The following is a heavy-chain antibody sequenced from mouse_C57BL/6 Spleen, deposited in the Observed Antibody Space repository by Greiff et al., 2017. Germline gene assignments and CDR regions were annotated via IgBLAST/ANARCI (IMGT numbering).Heavy chain of an antibody. CDR1: GYTFTDYY. CDR2: INPNNGGT. J-gene: IGHJ2*01. Sequence: EVPLQQSGPELVKPGASVKISCKASGYTFTDYYMNWVKQSHGKSLEWIGDINPNNGGTSYNQKFKGKATLTVDKSSSTAYMELRSLTSEDSAVYYCATLRYDWGQGTTLTVSS. V-gene: IGHV1-26*01. D-gene: IGHD1-1*01. CDR3: ATLRYD.